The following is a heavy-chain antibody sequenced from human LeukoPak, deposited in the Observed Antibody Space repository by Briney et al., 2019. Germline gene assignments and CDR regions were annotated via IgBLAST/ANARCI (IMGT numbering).Heavy chain of an antibody. CDR3: ARESGGVIAAPDY. D-gene: IGHD3-16*02. CDR1: GGSISSGGYY. J-gene: IGHJ4*02. CDR2: IYYSGST. Sequence: TSETLSLTCTVSGGSISSGGYYWSWIRQHPGKGLEWIGYIYYSGSTYYNPSLKSRVTISVDTSKNQFSLKLSPVTAADTAVYYCARESGGVIAAPDYWGQGTLVTVSS. V-gene: IGHV4-31*03.